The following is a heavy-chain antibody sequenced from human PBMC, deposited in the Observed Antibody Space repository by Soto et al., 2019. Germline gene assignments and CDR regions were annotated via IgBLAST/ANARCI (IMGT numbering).Heavy chain of an antibody. V-gene: IGHV3-7*05. J-gene: IGHJ6*02. D-gene: IGHD2-2*01. CDR3: ARAIVVVPAATGGAYYYYYGMDV. CDR2: IKQDGGDK. CDR1: GFTFGGYW. Sequence: GSLRLSCAASGFTFGGYWMSWVRQAPGKGLEWVANIKQDGGDKYYLDSVKGRFTISRDNAKNSLYLQMNSLRAEDTAVYYCARAIVVVPAATGGAYYYYYGMDVWGQGTTVTVSS.